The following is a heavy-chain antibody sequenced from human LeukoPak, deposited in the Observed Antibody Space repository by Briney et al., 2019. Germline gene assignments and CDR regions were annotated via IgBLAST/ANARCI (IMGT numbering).Heavy chain of an antibody. Sequence: SETLSLTCTVSGYSISTGYYWDWIRQPPGKGLEWIGTFYHGGSTYYNPSLKSRVTISVDTSKNQFSLKLSSVTAADTAVYYCARHQDILTSDYWGQGTLVTVSS. CDR2: FYHGGST. CDR1: GYSISTGYY. CDR3: ARHQDILTSDY. D-gene: IGHD3-9*01. V-gene: IGHV4-38-2*02. J-gene: IGHJ4*02.